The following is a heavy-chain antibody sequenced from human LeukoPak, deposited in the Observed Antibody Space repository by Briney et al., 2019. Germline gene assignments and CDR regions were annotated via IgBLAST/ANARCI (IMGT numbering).Heavy chain of an antibody. V-gene: IGHV3-21*04. D-gene: IGHD3-22*01. Sequence: GGSLRLSCEASGFTFSSYSMNWVRQAPGKGLEWVSSISSSSGYIYYADSVKGRFIISRDNAKNSLYLQMNSLRAEDTALYYCARDPPLYYYENSPPDYWGQGTLVTVSS. J-gene: IGHJ4*02. CDR3: ARDPPLYYYENSPPDY. CDR2: ISSSSGYI. CDR1: GFTFSSYS.